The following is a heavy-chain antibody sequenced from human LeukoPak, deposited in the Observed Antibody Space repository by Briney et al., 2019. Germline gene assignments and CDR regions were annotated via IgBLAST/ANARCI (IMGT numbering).Heavy chain of an antibody. V-gene: IGHV4-39*07. Sequence: PSETLSLTCTVSGGSISSSSYYWGWIRQPPGKGLEWIGSIYYSGSTYYNPSLKSRVTISVDTSKNQFSLKLSSVTAADTAVYYCAVSSGSWKIDYWGQGTLVTVSS. CDR2: IYYSGST. D-gene: IGHD6-19*01. CDR1: GGSISSSSYY. J-gene: IGHJ4*02. CDR3: AVSSGSWKIDY.